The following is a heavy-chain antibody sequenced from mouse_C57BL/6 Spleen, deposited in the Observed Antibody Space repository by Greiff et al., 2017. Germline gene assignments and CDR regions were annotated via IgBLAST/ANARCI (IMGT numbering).Heavy chain of an antibody. V-gene: IGHV1-52*01. CDR1: GYTFTSYW. D-gene: IGHD1-1*01. CDR3: ALGGFTTVVATGFDY. J-gene: IGHJ2*01. Sequence: VQLQQSGAELVRPGSSVKLSCKASGYTFTSYWMHWVKQRPIQGLEWIGNIDPSDSETHYNQKFKDKATLTVDKSSSTAYMQLSSLTSEDSAVYYCALGGFTTVVATGFDYWGQGTTLTVSS. CDR2: IDPSDSET.